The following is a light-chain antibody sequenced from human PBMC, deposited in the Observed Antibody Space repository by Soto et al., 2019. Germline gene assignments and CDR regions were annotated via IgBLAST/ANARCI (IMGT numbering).Light chain of an antibody. CDR1: QSVSSN. Sequence: IVMAQSPATLSVSPGERATLSCRASQSVSSNLAWYQQKPGQAPRLLIYGASTRATGIPARFSGSGSGTEFTLTISSLQSEDFAVYYCQQYNNWPRPFGQGTKV. V-gene: IGKV3-15*01. CDR3: QQYNNWPRP. J-gene: IGKJ1*01. CDR2: GAS.